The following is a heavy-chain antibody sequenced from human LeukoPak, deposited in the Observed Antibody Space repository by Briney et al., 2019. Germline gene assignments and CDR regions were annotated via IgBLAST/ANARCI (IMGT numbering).Heavy chain of an antibody. D-gene: IGHD7-27*01. V-gene: IGHV1-58*01. Sequence: SVKVSCKASGFTFTSSAVQWVRQARGQRLEWTGWIVLCSGNTNYAQQLQERVTITRDLSTSSTYLELSSLRSEDTAVYYCAALAGVQGLAYDPRDYFDSWGQGTLVTVS. J-gene: IGHJ4*02. CDR1: GFTFTSSA. CDR2: IVLCSGNT. CDR3: AALAGVQGLAYDPRDYFDS.